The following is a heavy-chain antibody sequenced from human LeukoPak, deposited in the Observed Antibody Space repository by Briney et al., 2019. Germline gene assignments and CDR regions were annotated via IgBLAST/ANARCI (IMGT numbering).Heavy chain of an antibody. Sequence: SETLSLTCTVSGCSISSGGYYWSWIRQHPGKGLEWIGYIYYSGSTYYNPSLKSRVTISVDTSKNQFSLKLSSVTAADTAVYYCARTQDRGFGEGHAFDIWGQGTMVTVSS. CDR1: GCSISSGGYY. V-gene: IGHV4-31*03. CDR2: IYYSGST. J-gene: IGHJ3*02. D-gene: IGHD3-10*01. CDR3: ARTQDRGFGEGHAFDI.